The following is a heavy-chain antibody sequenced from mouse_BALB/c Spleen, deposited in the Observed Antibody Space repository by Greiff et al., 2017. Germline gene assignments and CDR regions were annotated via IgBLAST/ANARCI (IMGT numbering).Heavy chain of an antibody. D-gene: IGHD2-1*01. CDR2: IYPSDSYT. CDR3: TREGNYVLFDY. V-gene: IGHV1-69*02. CDR1: GYTFTSYW. Sequence: QVQLQQPGAELVRPGASVKLSCKASGYTFTSYWINWVKQRPGQGLEWIGNIYPSDSYTNYNQKFKDKATLTVDKSSSTAYMQLSSPTSEDSAVYCCTREGNYVLFDYWGQGTTLTVSS. J-gene: IGHJ2*01.